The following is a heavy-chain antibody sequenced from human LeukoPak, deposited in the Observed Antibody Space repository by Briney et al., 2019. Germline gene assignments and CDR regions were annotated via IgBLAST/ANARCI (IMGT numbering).Heavy chain of an antibody. CDR2: INPSGGST. CDR1: GYTFTSYY. V-gene: IGHV1-46*01. J-gene: IGHJ4*02. D-gene: IGHD3-22*01. Sequence: ASVKVSCKASGYTFTSYYMHWVRQAPGQGLEWMGIINPSGGSTSYAQKFQGRVTITRDTSTSTVYMELSSLRSEDTAVYYCARGPLRSGYYYVGDYWGQGTLVTVSS. CDR3: ARGPLRSGYYYVGDY.